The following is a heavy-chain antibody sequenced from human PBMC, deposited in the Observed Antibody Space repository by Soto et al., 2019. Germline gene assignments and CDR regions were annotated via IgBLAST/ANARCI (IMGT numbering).Heavy chain of an antibody. D-gene: IGHD1-1*01. CDR3: ARTGDGHHDFLDY. CDR2: INQDGNED. V-gene: IGHV3-7*01. J-gene: IGHJ4*02. CDR1: GFTFSSYL. Sequence: GGSRKLSWAASGFTFSSYLMNWVRQAPGKGLEWVANINQDGNEDNLLDSVKGRFTISRDNAKNSLFLQMNSLRVDDTAVYYCARTGDGHHDFLDYWGQGALVTVSS.